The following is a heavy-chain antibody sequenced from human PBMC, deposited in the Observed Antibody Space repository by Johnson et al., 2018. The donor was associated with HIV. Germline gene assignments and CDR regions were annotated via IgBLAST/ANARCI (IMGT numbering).Heavy chain of an antibody. CDR1: GFIFSSYG. CDR2: IWSDGSNK. V-gene: IGHV3-33*06. Sequence: QVQLVESGGGVVQPGRSVRLSCAASGFIFSSYGMHWVRQAPGKGLEWVAVIWSDGSNKYYADSVKGRFTISRDNSKNTLYLQMSSLRAEDTAVYYCAKCRGLGARGAFDIWGQGTMVTVSS. J-gene: IGHJ3*02. CDR3: AKCRGLGARGAFDI. D-gene: IGHD5-12*01.